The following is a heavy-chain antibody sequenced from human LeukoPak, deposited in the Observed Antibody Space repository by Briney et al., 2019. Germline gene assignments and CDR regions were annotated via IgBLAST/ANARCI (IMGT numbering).Heavy chain of an antibody. Sequence: GGSLRLSCAASGFTVSSNYMSWVRQAPGKGLEWVSVIYSGGSTYYADSVKGRFTISRDNSKNTLYLQMNSLRAEDTAVYYCARESHDSSLDYWGQGTLVTVSS. D-gene: IGHD3-22*01. J-gene: IGHJ4*02. CDR1: GFTVSSNY. CDR2: IYSGGST. CDR3: ARESHDSSLDY. V-gene: IGHV3-66*01.